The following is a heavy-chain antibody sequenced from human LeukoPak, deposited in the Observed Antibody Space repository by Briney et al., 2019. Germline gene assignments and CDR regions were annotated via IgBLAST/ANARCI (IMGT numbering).Heavy chain of an antibody. CDR3: ARGGNSAPVSQPSFDY. V-gene: IGHV1-46*01. D-gene: IGHD4-23*01. CDR2: SNLSGGST. J-gene: IGHJ4*02. CDR1: GYTFTSYY. Sequence: ASVTVSCTASGYTFTSYYIHWVRQAPGQGLEWMGISNLSGGSTSNAQKFQGRVTMTRDTSTSTVYMELSSLRSEDTAVYYCARGGNSAPVSQPSFDYWGQGTLVTVSS.